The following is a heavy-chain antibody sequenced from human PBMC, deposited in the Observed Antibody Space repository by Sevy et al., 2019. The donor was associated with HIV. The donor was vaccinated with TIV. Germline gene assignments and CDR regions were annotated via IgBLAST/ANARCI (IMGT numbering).Heavy chain of an antibody. D-gene: IGHD6-19*01. V-gene: IGHV3-53*01. Sequence: GGSLRLSCAVSGFSVSNNYMNWVCQSPEKGLEWVAVFYTGGSTDYADSVKGRFTISRDNSKNTVYLEMSSLRAEDTAMYYCAREGLAVAGNAFDIWGQGTMVTVSS. J-gene: IGHJ3*02. CDR2: FYTGGST. CDR1: GFSVSNNY. CDR3: AREGLAVAGNAFDI.